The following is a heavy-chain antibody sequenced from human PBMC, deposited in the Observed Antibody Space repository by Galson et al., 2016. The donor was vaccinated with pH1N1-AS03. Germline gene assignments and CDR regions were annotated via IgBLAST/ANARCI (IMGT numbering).Heavy chain of an antibody. V-gene: IGHV4-61*09. Sequence: QTLSLTCPVSGDSITIGYSFWSWLLQPAGKGLEWLWQIHTSGATDYNPSPRSRVTITIDTSKNQFTLKLTSVTAADTAVDYCARGHSFWGHGTLVTVSS. CDR1: GDSITIGYSF. J-gene: IGHJ4*01. CDR2: IHTSGAT. D-gene: IGHD2-21*01. CDR3: ARGHSF.